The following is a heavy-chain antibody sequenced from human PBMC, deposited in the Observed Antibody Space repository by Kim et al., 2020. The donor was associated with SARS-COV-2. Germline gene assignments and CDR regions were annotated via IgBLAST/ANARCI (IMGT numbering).Heavy chain of an antibody. CDR3: ARALIDRRLRWRGGWFDT. CDR1: GYTFTSYY. D-gene: IGHD4-17*01. CDR2: INPSGGST. Sequence: ASVKVSCKASGYTFTSYYMHWVRQAPGQGLEWMGIINPSGGSTSYAQKFQGRVTMTRDTSTSTVYMELSSLRSEDTAVYYCARALIDRRLRWRGGWFDTWGQGTLVTVSS. V-gene: IGHV1-46*01. J-gene: IGHJ5*02.